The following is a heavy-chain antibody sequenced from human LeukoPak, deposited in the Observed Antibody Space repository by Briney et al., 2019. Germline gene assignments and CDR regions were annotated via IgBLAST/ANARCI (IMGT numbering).Heavy chain of an antibody. V-gene: IGHV4-59*12. CDR3: ARDLSPYSSSWSLDY. J-gene: IGHJ4*02. Sequence: SETLSLTCTVSGGSISSYYWSWIRQRPGKGLEWIGYIYYSGSTNYNPSLKSRVTISVDTSKNQFSLKLSSVTAADTAVYYCARDLSPYSSSWSLDYWGQGTLVTVSS. CDR1: GGSISSYY. D-gene: IGHD6-13*01. CDR2: IYYSGST.